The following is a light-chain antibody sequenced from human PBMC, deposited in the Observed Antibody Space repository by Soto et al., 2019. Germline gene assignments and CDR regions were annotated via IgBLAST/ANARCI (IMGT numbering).Light chain of an antibody. CDR1: SSDVGGYNY. V-gene: IGLV2-14*01. CDR2: EAS. CDR3: SSYTSSSTVV. J-gene: IGLJ1*01. Sequence: QSVLTQPASVSGSPGQSITISCTGTSSDVGGYNYVSWYQQHPGKAPKLIIYEASNRPSGVSNRFSGSKSGNTASLTISGLQAEDEADYYCSSYTSSSTVVFGTGTKLTVL.